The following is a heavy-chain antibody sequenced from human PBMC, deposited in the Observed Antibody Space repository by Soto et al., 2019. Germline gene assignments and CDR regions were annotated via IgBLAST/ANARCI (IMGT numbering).Heavy chain of an antibody. J-gene: IGHJ4*02. CDR1: GYTFTGYY. D-gene: IGHD4-17*01. CDR2: INPNSGGT. Sequence: ASVKVSCKASGYTFTGYYMHWVRQAPGQGLEWMGWINPNSGGTDYAQKFQGRVTMTRDTSISTAYMELSRLRSDDTAVYYCARAYDYGEDFDYWGQGTLVTVSS. CDR3: ARAYDYGEDFDY. V-gene: IGHV1-2*02.